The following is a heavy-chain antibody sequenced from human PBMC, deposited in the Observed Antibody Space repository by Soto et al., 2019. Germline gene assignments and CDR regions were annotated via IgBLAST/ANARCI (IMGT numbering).Heavy chain of an antibody. J-gene: IGHJ4*02. Sequence: SETLSLTCTVSGGSISSGGYYWSWIRQHPGKGLEWIGYIYYSGSTYYNPSLKSRVTISVDTSKNQFSLKLSSVTAADTAVYYCARAVLSSGWYFDYWGQGTLVTVSS. CDR3: ARAVLSSGWYFDY. V-gene: IGHV4-31*03. CDR2: IYYSGST. D-gene: IGHD6-19*01. CDR1: GGSISSGGYY.